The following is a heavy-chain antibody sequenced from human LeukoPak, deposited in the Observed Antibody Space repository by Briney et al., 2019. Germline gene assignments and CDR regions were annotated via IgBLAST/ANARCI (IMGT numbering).Heavy chain of an antibody. V-gene: IGHV3-30*02. CDR3: AAGGDYYYHMDV. J-gene: IGHJ6*03. Sequence: GGSLRLSCAASGFTFSSYGMHWVRQAPGKGLEWVAFIRYDGSNKYYADSVKGRFTISRDNSKNTLYLQMKSLRAEDTAVYHCAAGGDYYYHMDVWGKGTTVTVSS. CDR2: IRYDGSNK. D-gene: IGHD3-10*01. CDR1: GFTFSSYG.